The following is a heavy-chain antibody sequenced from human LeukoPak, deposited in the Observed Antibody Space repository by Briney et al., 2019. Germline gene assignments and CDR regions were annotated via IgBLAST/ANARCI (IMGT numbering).Heavy chain of an antibody. D-gene: IGHD3-16*02. CDR2: IKRKTDGGTT. CDR3: TTGLST. J-gene: IGHJ5*02. V-gene: IGHV3-15*01. CDR1: GFTFSNAW. Sequence: GGSLRLSCAASGFTFSNAWMSWVRQAPGRGLEWVGRIKRKTDGGTTEYCTPVKGRFTISRDDSKNTVFLQMNSLKTEDTAVYYCTTGLSTWGQGTLVTVSS.